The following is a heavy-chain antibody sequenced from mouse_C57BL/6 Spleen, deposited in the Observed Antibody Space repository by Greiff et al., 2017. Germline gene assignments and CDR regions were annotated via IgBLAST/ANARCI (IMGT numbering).Heavy chain of an antibody. J-gene: IGHJ2*01. CDR3: ARPVYGTFDY. CDR2: INPSTGGT. V-gene: IGHV1-42*01. CDR1: GYSFTGYY. D-gene: IGHD2-1*01. Sequence: VQLQQSGPELVKPGASVKISCKASGYSFTGYYMNWVKQSPEKSLEWIGEINPSTGGTTYTQKFKAKATLTVDKSSSTAYMQLKSLTSEDSAVYYCARPVYGTFDYWGQGTTLTVSS.